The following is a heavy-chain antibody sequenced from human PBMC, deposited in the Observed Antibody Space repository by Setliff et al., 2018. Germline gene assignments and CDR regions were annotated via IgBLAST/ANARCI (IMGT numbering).Heavy chain of an antibody. Sequence: GASVKVSCKASGGTFSSYAISWVRQAPGQGLEGMGGIIPIFGTANYAQKFQGRVTITADESTSTAYMELSSLRSEDTAVYYCARGYSYGYDSGYYFDYWGQGTLVTVSS. CDR3: ARGYSYGYDSGYYFDY. J-gene: IGHJ4*02. CDR1: GGTFSSYA. D-gene: IGHD5-18*01. V-gene: IGHV1-69*13. CDR2: IIPIFGTA.